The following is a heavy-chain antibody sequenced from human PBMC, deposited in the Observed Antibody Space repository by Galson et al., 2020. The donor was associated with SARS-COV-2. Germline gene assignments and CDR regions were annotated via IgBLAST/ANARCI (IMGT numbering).Heavy chain of an antibody. V-gene: IGHV4-59*11. D-gene: IGHD3-22*01. CDR2: IYYSGST. Sequence: SETLSLTCTVSGGSISSHYWSWIRQPPGKGLEWIGYIYYSGSTNYNPSLKSRVTISVDTSKNQFSLKLSSVTAADTAVYYCARRYDSSGYYIWFDPWGQGTLVTVSS. CDR3: ARRYDSSGYYIWFDP. CDR1: GGSISSHY. J-gene: IGHJ5*02.